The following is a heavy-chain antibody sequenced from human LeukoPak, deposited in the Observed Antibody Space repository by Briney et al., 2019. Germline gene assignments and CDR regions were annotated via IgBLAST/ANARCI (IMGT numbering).Heavy chain of an antibody. CDR1: GFTFSDYY. J-gene: IGHJ6*03. D-gene: IGHD4-11*01. Sequence: GGSLRLSCAASGFTFSDYYMSWIRQAPGKGLEWVSYISSSGSTIYYAYSVKGRFTISRDNAKNSLYLQMNSLRAEDTAVYYCARDNSYSNLSYYYYYMDVWGKGTTVTVSS. V-gene: IGHV3-11*04. CDR2: ISSSGSTI. CDR3: ARDNSYSNLSYYYYYMDV.